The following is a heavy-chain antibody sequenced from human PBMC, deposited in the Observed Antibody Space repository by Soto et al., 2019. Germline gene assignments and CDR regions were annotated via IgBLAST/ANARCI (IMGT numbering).Heavy chain of an antibody. Sequence: GASVKVSCKASGYTFTSYGISWVRQAPGQGLEWMGWISAYNGNTNYAQKLQGRVTMTTDTSTSTAYMELRSLRSDDTAVYYCARDLIDYDILTGYSAIDYWGPGTLVTVSS. V-gene: IGHV1-18*01. CDR3: ARDLIDYDILTGYSAIDY. CDR1: GYTFTSYG. D-gene: IGHD3-9*01. J-gene: IGHJ4*02. CDR2: ISAYNGNT.